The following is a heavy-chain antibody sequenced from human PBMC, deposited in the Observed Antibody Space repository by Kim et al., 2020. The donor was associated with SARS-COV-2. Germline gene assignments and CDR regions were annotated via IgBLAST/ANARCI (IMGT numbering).Heavy chain of an antibody. Sequence: SVKVSCKTSGGTFTNYAISWVRQAPGQGLEWLGRVIAALSLSNYAQKFEGRVTITADRSTKTAYMELSSLRSEDTAVYYCARELTGGNDAFDLWGQGTM. D-gene: IGHD7-27*01. V-gene: IGHV1-69*04. CDR1: GGTFTNYA. CDR2: VIAALSLS. J-gene: IGHJ3*01. CDR3: ARELTGGNDAFDL.